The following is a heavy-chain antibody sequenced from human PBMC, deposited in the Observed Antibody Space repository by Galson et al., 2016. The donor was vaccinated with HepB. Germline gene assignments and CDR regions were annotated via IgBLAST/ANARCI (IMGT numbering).Heavy chain of an antibody. CDR2: IYPGDSDT. CDR3: ARPYCGGGTCYPFYFDY. CDR1: GYNFTTYW. D-gene: IGHD2-15*01. Sequence: QSGAEVKKPGESLKISCKGSGYNFTTYWIGWVRQMPGKGLEWMGIIYPGDSDTRYSPSFQGQVTISADKSISTAFLQWSSLKASDTAVYYCARPYCGGGTCYPFYFDYWGQGTLVTVSS. V-gene: IGHV5-51*01. J-gene: IGHJ4*02.